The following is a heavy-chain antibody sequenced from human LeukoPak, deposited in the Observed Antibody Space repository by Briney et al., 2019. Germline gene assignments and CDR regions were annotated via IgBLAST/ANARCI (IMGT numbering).Heavy chain of an antibody. CDR3: AKGRSSWSLNWFDP. J-gene: IGHJ5*02. Sequence: GGSLRLSCAASGFTFDDYAMHWVRQAPGKGVEWVSGISWNSGSIGYADSVKGRFTISRHNAKNSLYLQMNSLRAEDTALYYCAKGRSSWSLNWFDPWGQGTLVTVSS. CDR1: GFTFDDYA. CDR2: ISWNSGSI. D-gene: IGHD6-13*01. V-gene: IGHV3-9*01.